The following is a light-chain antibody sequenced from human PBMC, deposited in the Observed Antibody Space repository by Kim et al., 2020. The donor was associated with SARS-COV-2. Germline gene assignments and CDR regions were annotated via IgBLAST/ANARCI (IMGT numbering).Light chain of an antibody. CDR1: QSISSEF. Sequence: GERATLSGRASQSISSEFLAWYQQISGQPPRLLIFGASNRAAGIPDRFSGGGSGTDFTLTITRLEPADSAIYYCQQYTTSPPAYTFGQGTKLEI. V-gene: IGKV3-20*01. CDR2: GAS. J-gene: IGKJ2*01. CDR3: QQYTTSPPAYT.